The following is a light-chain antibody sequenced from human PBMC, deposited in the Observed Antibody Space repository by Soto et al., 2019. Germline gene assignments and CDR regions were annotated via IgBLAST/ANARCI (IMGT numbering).Light chain of an antibody. J-gene: IGKJ4*01. V-gene: IGKV3-11*01. Sequence: EIVLTQSPATLSLSPGERATLSCRASQSVTWYLAWYQQKPGQAPRLLIYDATNRATRIPARFSGSGSGTDFTLTISSLEPEDFAVYYCQQRTNWLTFGGGTRVEI. CDR1: QSVTWY. CDR2: DAT. CDR3: QQRTNWLT.